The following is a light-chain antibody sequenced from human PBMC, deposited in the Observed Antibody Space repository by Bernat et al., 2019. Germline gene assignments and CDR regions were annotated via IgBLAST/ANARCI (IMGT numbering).Light chain of an antibody. CDR3: RAWDSSTAWV. Sequence: SYELTQPPSVSVSPGQTASITCSGDKLGDKYACWYQQKPGQSPVLVIYQDSKRPSGIPERFSGSNSGNTATLTISGTQAMDEADYCWRAWDSSTAWVFGGGTKLTVL. V-gene: IGLV3-1*01. J-gene: IGLJ3*02. CDR1: KLGDKY. CDR2: QDS.